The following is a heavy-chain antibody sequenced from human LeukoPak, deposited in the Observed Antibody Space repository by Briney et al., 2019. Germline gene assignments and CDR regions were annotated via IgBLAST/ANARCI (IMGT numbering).Heavy chain of an antibody. D-gene: IGHD6-6*01. V-gene: IGHV1-18*01. CDR2: ISAYNGNT. CDR1: GYTFTSYG. Sequence: GASVKVSCKASGYTFTSYGISWVRQAPGQGLEWMGWISAYNGNTNYAQKLQGRVTMTRDTSISTAYMELSRLRSDDTAVYYCARPSRPRPIDGLDYWGQGTLVTVSS. CDR3: ARPSRPRPIDGLDY. J-gene: IGHJ4*02.